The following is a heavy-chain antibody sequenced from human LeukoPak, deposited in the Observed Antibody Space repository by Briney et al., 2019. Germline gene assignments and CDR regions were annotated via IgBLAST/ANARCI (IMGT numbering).Heavy chain of an antibody. CDR3: ARDKRQTSGSKKYFDY. CDR1: GFVFSSYW. J-gene: IGHJ4*02. CDR2: IKHDGSGK. Sequence: GGSLRLSCAASGFVFSSYWMSWVRQAPGRGLEWVANIKHDGSGKYYVDSVKDRFTISRDNAKNSMYLHMNSLRDDDTAVYYCARDKRQTSGSKKYFDYWGQGILVTVSS. V-gene: IGHV3-7*01. D-gene: IGHD2/OR15-2a*01.